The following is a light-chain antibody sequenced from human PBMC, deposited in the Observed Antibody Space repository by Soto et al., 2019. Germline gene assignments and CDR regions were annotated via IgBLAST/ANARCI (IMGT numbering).Light chain of an antibody. CDR1: SSDVGSYNL. CDR2: EGS. Sequence: QSALTQPASVSGSPGQSITISCTGTSSDVGSYNLVSWYQHHPGKAPKLMIFEGSKRPSGVSYRFSGSKSGNTASLTISALQPEDEADYYCSSYAGSNTLLFGGGTKLTVL. J-gene: IGLJ2*01. CDR3: SSYAGSNTLL. V-gene: IGLV2-23*01.